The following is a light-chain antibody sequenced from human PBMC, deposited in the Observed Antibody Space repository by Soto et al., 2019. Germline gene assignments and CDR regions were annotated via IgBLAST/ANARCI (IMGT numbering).Light chain of an antibody. V-gene: IGLV2-23*02. CDR3: CSYAGSSTFFYD. CDR1: SSDVGSYNL. CDR2: EVS. Sequence: HSVRTQPASGSGAPGQAITISCTGTSSDVGSYNLVSWYQQHPGKAPNLMIYEVSKRPSGVSNRFSGSKSGNTASLTISGLQAEDEADYYCCSYAGSSTFFYDFGTGTKVTV. J-gene: IGLJ1*01.